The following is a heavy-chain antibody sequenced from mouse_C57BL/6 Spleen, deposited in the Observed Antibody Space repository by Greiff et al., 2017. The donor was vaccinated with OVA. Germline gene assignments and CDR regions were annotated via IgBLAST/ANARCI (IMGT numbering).Heavy chain of an antibody. Sequence: VQLQQSGPELVKPGASVKISCKASGYAFSSSWMNWVKQRPGKGLEWIGRIYPGDGDTNYNGKFKGKATLTADKSSSTAYMQLSSLTSEDSAVYFCAREGPIYYGNYGYAMDYWGQGTSVTVSS. CDR2: IYPGDGDT. J-gene: IGHJ4*01. CDR1: GYAFSSSW. CDR3: AREGPIYYGNYGYAMDY. D-gene: IGHD2-1*01. V-gene: IGHV1-82*01.